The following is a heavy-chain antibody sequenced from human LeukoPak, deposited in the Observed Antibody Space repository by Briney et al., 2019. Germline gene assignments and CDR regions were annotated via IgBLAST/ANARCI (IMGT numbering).Heavy chain of an antibody. CDR1: GFTFSNYY. CDR3: ARVSYRGYSGYDFDF. Sequence: GGSLRLSCAASGFTFSNYYMSWVRKAPVKGLEWVSSIRSSSSYVYYADSVKGRFTISRDNAKNSLYLQMSGLRAEDTAVYYCARVSYRGYSGYDFDFWGQGTLVTVSS. J-gene: IGHJ4*02. D-gene: IGHD5-12*01. V-gene: IGHV3-21*01. CDR2: IRSSSSYV.